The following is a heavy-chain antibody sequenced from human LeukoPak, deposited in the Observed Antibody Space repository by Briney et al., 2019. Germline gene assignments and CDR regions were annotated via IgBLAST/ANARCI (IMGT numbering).Heavy chain of an antibody. V-gene: IGHV4-59*01. CDR2: IYYSGST. CDR1: GGSISSYY. Sequence: SETLSLTCTVSGGSISSYYWSWIRQPPGKGLEWIGYIYYSGSTNYNPSLKSRVTISVDTPKNQFSLKLSSVTAADTAVYYCASSGYRRRSFDYWGQGTLVTVSS. J-gene: IGHJ4*02. CDR3: ASSGYRRRSFDY. D-gene: IGHD5-18*01.